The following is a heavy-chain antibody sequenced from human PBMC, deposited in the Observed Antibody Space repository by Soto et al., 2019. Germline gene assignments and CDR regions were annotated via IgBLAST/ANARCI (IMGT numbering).Heavy chain of an antibody. CDR3: AKRYSSSWYTDY. CDR2: ISGSGGST. Sequence: EVQLLESGGGLVQPGGSLRLSCAASGFTFSSYAMSWVRQAPGKGLEWVSAISGSGGSTYYADSVMGRFTISRDNSKNTLYLQMNSLRAEDTAVYYCAKRYSSSWYTDYWGQGTLVTVSS. J-gene: IGHJ4*02. V-gene: IGHV3-23*01. CDR1: GFTFSSYA. D-gene: IGHD6-13*01.